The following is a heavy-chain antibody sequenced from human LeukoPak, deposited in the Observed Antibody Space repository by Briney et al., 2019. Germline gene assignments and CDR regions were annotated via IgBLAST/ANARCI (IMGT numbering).Heavy chain of an antibody. CDR1: GGSISSYY. Sequence: SETLSLTCTVSGGSISSYYWSWIRQPAGKGLEWIGRVYTSGSTYYNPSLRSRVIVSLDTSKNQFSLKLSSVTATDTAVYYCAAMTYNSGWHWNFDYWGRGTLVTVSS. J-gene: IGHJ4*02. V-gene: IGHV4-4*07. CDR3: AAMTYNSGWHWNFDY. CDR2: VYTSGST. D-gene: IGHD6-19*01.